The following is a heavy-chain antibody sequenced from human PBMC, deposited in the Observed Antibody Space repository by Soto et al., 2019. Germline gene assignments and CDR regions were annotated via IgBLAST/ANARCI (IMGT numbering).Heavy chain of an antibody. CDR1: GYSISSGYY. CDR2: IYHSGST. Sequence: PSETLSLTCAVSGYSISSGYYWGWIRQPPGKGLEWIGSIYHSGSTYYNPSLKSRVTISVDTSKNQFSLKLSSVTAADTVVYYCARGVATITTPKYYYYYYGMDVWGQGTTVTVSS. J-gene: IGHJ6*02. CDR3: ARGVATITTPKYYYYYYGMDV. D-gene: IGHD5-12*01. V-gene: IGHV4-38-2*01.